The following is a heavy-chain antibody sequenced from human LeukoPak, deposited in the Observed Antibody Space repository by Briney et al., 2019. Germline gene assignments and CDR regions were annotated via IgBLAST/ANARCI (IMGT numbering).Heavy chain of an antibody. CDR1: GFTFSSYA. J-gene: IGHJ5*02. CDR3: AKTSMRQWLGINWFDP. D-gene: IGHD6-19*01. CDR2: ISGSGGNT. V-gene: IGHV3-23*01. Sequence: GGSLRLSCAASGFTFSSYAISWVRQAPGKGLEWVSAISGSGGNTYYADSVKGRFTISRDNSKNTLYLQMNSLRAEDTAVHYCAKTSMRQWLGINWFDPWGQGILVTVSS.